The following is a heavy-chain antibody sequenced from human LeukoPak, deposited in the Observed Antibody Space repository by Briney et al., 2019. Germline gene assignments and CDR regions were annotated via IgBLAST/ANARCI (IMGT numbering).Heavy chain of an antibody. CDR3: ANGEVMATISPIHHYYGMDV. Sequence: GGSLRLSCAASGFTFSSYGMHWVRQAPGKGLEWVAVISYDGSNKYYADSVKGRFTISRDNSKNTLYLQMNSLRAEDTAAYYCANGEVMATISPIHHYYGMDVWGQGTTVTVSS. CDR2: ISYDGSNK. D-gene: IGHD5-24*01. V-gene: IGHV3-30*18. CDR1: GFTFSSYG. J-gene: IGHJ6*02.